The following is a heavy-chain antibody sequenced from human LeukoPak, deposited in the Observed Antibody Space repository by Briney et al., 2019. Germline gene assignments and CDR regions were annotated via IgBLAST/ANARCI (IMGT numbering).Heavy chain of an antibody. CDR3: AKGDYYGSGSYYNVYYFDY. Sequence: QAGGSLRLSCAASGFPFSSYAMLWVRQAPGRGREGVSAISGSGGSTYYADSVKGRFTISRDTSKNTLYLQMNSLRAEDTAVYYCAKGDYYGSGSYYNVYYFDYWGQGTLVTVSS. CDR2: ISGSGGST. V-gene: IGHV3-23*01. CDR1: GFPFSSYA. D-gene: IGHD3-10*01. J-gene: IGHJ4*02.